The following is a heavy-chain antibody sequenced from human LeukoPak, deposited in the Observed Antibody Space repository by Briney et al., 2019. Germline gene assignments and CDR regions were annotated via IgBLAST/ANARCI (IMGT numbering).Heavy chain of an antibody. CDR2: INPNSGGT. V-gene: IGHV1-2*02. J-gene: IGHJ4*02. Sequence: ASVKVCCKASGYTFTGYYMHWVRQAPGQGLEWMGWINPNSGGTNYAQKFQGRVTMTRDTSISTAYMELSRLRSDDTAVYYCARAEGYYDSSGPPPYWGQGTLVTVSS. CDR3: ARAEGYYDSSGPPPY. CDR1: GYTFTGYY. D-gene: IGHD3-22*01.